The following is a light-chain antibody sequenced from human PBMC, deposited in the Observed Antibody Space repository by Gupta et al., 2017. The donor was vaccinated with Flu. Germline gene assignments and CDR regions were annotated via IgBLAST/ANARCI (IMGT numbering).Light chain of an antibody. CDR3: CSHAGRRA. J-gene: IGLJ1*01. Sequence: QSALTQPRSVSGSPGQSVAISCTGTSSDVGAYNYVSWYQQHPGKAPKLMIYEVSNRPSGVPDRFSGSKSSNTASLTISGLQAEDEADYYCCSHAGRRAFGTGTKVTVL. CDR2: EVS. CDR1: SSDVGAYNY. V-gene: IGLV2-11*01.